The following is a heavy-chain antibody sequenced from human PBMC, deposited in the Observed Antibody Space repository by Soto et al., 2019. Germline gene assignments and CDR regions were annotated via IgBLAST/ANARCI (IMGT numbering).Heavy chain of an antibody. CDR1: GYTFTSYY. D-gene: IGHD4-17*01. CDR2: INPSGGST. J-gene: IGHJ1*01. CDR3: ARGFSTTTEAEYFQH. Sequence: QVQLVQSGAEVKKPGASVKVSCKASGYTFTSYYMHWVRQAPGQGLEWMGIINPSGGSTSYAQKFQGRVTMTRDTSTSTVYMELSSLRSEDTAVYYCARGFSTTTEAEYFQHWGQGTLVTVSS. V-gene: IGHV1-46*03.